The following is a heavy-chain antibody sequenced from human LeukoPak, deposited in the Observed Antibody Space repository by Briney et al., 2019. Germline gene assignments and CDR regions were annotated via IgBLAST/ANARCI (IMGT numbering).Heavy chain of an antibody. D-gene: IGHD6-19*01. J-gene: IGHJ4*02. CDR2: IKQDGSEK. CDR1: GFTFSSYW. Sequence: GGSLRLSCAASGFTFSSYWMSWVRQAPGKGLEWVANIKQDGSEKYYVDSVKGRFTISRDNAKNSLYLQMNSLRAEDTAVYYCARDWGIAVAAWGYFDYWGQGTLVTVSS. V-gene: IGHV3-7*01. CDR3: ARDWGIAVAAWGYFDY.